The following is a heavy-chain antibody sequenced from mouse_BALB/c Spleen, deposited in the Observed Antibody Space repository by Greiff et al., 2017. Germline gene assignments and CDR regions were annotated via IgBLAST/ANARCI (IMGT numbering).Heavy chain of an antibody. CDR1: GFSLTSYD. D-gene: IGHD1-1*01. CDR2: IWTGGGT. CDR3: VRESGKRYAMDY. Sequence: QVQLKESGPGLVAPSQSLSITCTVSGFSLTSYDISWIRQPPGKGLEWLGVIWTGGGTNYNSAFMSRLSISKDNSKSQVFLKMNSLQTDDTAIYYCVRESGKRYAMDYWGQGTSVTVSS. J-gene: IGHJ4*01. V-gene: IGHV2-9-2*01.